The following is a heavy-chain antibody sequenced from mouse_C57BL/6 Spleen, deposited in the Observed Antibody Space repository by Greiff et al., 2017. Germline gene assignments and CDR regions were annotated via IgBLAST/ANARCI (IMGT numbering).Heavy chain of an antibody. V-gene: IGHV1-18*01. Sequence: EVQLVESGPELVKPGASVKIPCKASGYTFTDYNMDWVKQSHGKSLEWIGDINPNNGGTIYNQKFKGKATLTVDKSSSTAYMELRSLTSEDTAVYYCARSYDYDRGYFDVWGTGTTGTVSS. D-gene: IGHD2-4*01. CDR2: INPNNGGT. CDR3: ARSYDYDRGYFDV. CDR1: GYTFTDYN. J-gene: IGHJ1*03.